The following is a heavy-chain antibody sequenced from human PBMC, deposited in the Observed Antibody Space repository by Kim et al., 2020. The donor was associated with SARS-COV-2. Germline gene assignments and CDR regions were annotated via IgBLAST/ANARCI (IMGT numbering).Heavy chain of an antibody. CDR2: IYYSGST. J-gene: IGHJ6*02. CDR1: GGSISSSSYY. D-gene: IGHD6-13*01. V-gene: IGHV4-39*07. CDR3: ARDGVSGGMDV. Sequence: SETLSLTCTVSGGSISSSSYYWGWIRQPPGKGLEWIGSIYYSGSTYYNPSLKSRVTISVDTSKNQFSLKLSSVTAADTAVYYCARDGVSGGMDVWGQGT.